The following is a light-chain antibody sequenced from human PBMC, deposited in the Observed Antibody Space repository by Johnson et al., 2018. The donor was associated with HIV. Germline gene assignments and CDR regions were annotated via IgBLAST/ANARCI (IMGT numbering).Light chain of an antibody. V-gene: IGLV1-51*02. CDR1: YSNFGNNY. CDR2: ENN. J-gene: IGLJ1*01. Sequence: QSVLSQPPSVSAAPGQKVTISCSRNYSNFGNNYVSWYQQLPGTAPKLLIYENNKRPSGIPDRFSGSKSGTSATLGITGLQPGDEADYYCGTWDSGLSAGGVFGTGTKVTVL. CDR3: GTWDSGLSAGGV.